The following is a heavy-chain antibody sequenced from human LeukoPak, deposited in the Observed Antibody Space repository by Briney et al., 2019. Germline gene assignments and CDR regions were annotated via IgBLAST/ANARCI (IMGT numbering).Heavy chain of an antibody. CDR1: GGSISSGGYY. CDR2: IYHSGST. V-gene: IGHV4-30-2*01. D-gene: IGHD3-22*01. J-gene: IGHJ4*02. CDR3: ARGGDYYDSSGYYSY. Sequence: SETLSLTCTVSGGSISSGGYYWSWIRQPPGKGLEWIGYIYHSGSTYYNPSLKSRVTISVDRSKNQFSLKLSSVTAADTAVYYCARGGDYYDSSGYYSYWGQGTLVTVSS.